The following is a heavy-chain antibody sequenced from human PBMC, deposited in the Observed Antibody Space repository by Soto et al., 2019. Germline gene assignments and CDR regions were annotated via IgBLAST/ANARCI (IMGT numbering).Heavy chain of an antibody. D-gene: IGHD3-10*01. CDR2: IKQDGSEK. Sequence: GGSLRLSCAASGFTFSSDGMSWVRQAPGKGLEWVANIKQDGSEKYYVDSVKGRFTISRDNAKNSLYLQMNSLRAEDTAVYYCARSGWFVADYYGMVVWGQGTTVTVSS. CDR3: ARSGWFVADYYGMVV. J-gene: IGHJ6*02. V-gene: IGHV3-7*05. CDR1: GFTFSSDG.